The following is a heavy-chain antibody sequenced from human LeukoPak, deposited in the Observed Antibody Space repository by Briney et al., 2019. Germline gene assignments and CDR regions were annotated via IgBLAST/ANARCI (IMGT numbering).Heavy chain of an antibody. Sequence: GGSLRLSCTASGLTLTTFDMVWVSQAPGRGLEWVSIISGNNPTKIYADSVKGRFTISRDDLKNTIYLQMDSLRDEDTAFYYCAKGLDTYSSRYLNRIFDSWGQGTLVTVSS. D-gene: IGHD6-25*01. CDR3: AKGLDTYSSRYLNRIFDS. J-gene: IGHJ5*01. CDR2: ISGNNPTK. V-gene: IGHV3-23*01. CDR1: GLTLTTFD.